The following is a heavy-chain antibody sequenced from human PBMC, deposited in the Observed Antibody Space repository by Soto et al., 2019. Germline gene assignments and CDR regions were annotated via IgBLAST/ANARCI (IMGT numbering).Heavy chain of an antibody. Sequence: GGSLRLSCASSGFTFSSYGMHLVRQAPGKGLEWVAVIYYDGSNKYYADSVKGRFTISRDNSKNTLYLQMNSLRAEDTAVYYCARGVFTNPIDNWGQGTPVTVSS. D-gene: IGHD3-22*01. CDR3: ARGVFTNPIDN. CDR2: IYYDGSNK. V-gene: IGHV3-33*01. J-gene: IGHJ4*02. CDR1: GFTFSSYG.